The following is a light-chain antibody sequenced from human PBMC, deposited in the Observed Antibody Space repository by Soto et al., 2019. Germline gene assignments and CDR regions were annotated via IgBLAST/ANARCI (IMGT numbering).Light chain of an antibody. CDR1: QSVSSSY. CDR2: GAS. Sequence: EIVLTQSPGTLSLSPGERATLSCRTSQSVSSSYLAWYQQKPGQAPRLLIYGASSSATGIPDRFSGSGSGKAFTFTISRLEPEDFAVYYCQQYGRSWWTFGQGTKVEIK. V-gene: IGKV3-20*01. J-gene: IGKJ1*01. CDR3: QQYGRSWWT.